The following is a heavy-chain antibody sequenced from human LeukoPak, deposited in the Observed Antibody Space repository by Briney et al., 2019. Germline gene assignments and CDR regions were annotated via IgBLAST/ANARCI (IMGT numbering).Heavy chain of an antibody. CDR2: INPNSGGT. J-gene: IGHJ6*02. D-gene: IGHD3-3*02. CDR1: GYTFTGYY. CDR3: ATVVLAAETYYYYGMDV. V-gene: IGHV1-2*02. Sequence: ASVKVSFKASGYTFTGYYMHWVRQAPGQRLEWMGWINPNSGGTNYAQKFQGRVTMTRDTSISTVYMELSRLRSDDTAVYYCATVVLAAETYYYYGMDVWGQGTTVTVSS.